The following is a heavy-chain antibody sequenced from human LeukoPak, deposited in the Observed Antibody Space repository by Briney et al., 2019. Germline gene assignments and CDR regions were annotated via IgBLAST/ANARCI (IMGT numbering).Heavy chain of an antibody. CDR1: GFTFSTYS. D-gene: IGHD4-11*01. Sequence: PGGSLRLSCAASGFTFSTYSMNWVRQAPGKGLEWVSYISSSTSTIYYADSVKGRFTISRDNAKNSLYLQMNSLRAEDTAVYYSARVLPYDYIIRCDRWGRGTLVTVSS. CDR3: ARVLPYDYIIRCDR. J-gene: IGHJ5*02. V-gene: IGHV3-48*01. CDR2: ISSSTSTI.